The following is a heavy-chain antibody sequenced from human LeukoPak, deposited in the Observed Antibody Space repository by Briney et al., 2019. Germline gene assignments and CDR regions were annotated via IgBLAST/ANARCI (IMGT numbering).Heavy chain of an antibody. D-gene: IGHD3-9*01. CDR1: GFSISSYR. V-gene: IGHV4-59*01. CDR2: IYFAGST. Sequence: ETLCLTCTVSGFSISSYRWSWIRQAPGQGLECVSRIYFAGSTTYNASLKSRVTISVDTSQNQFSLSLTTLTSADTAVYYCARVTAASAGYDHWGQGTLVTVSS. J-gene: IGHJ4*02. CDR3: ARVTAASAGYDH.